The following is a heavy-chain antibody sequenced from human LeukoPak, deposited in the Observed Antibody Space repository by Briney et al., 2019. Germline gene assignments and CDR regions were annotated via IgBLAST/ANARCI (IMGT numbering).Heavy chain of an antibody. CDR2: IYYSGST. D-gene: IGHD3-10*01. Sequence: PSETLSLTCTVSGGSISSGGYYWSWIRQHPGKGLEWIGYIYYSGSTYYNPSLKSRVTISVDTSKNQFSLKLSSVTAADTAVYYCAGGMGRGGGHFDYWGQGTLVTVSS. V-gene: IGHV4-31*03. J-gene: IGHJ4*02. CDR3: AGGMGRGGGHFDY. CDR1: GGSISSGGYY.